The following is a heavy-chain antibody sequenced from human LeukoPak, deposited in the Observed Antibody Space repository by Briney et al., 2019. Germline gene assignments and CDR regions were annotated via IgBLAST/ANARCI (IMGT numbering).Heavy chain of an antibody. CDR2: IYYSGST. CDR3: ADQICARAHYDC. CDR1: CVSLSSSSYY. Sequence: SETLSLSCGVSCVSLSSSSYYWGWIRQPPGKGLEWIGNIYYSGSTYYNPSLKSRFTISVDTSKNQFSLSLGSVTATDTAVYYSADQICARAHYDCRGQGDLVTVSS. J-gene: IGHJ4*02. V-gene: IGHV4-39*01. D-gene: IGHD3-10*01.